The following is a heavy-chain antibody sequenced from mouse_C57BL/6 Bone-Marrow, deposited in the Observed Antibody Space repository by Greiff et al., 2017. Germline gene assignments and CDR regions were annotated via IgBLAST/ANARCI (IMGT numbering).Heavy chain of an antibody. Sequence: VQLQQSGAELVRPGASVKLSCTASGFNIKDDYMHWVKQRPEQGLEWIGWIDPENGDTEYASKFQGKATITADTSSNTAYLQLSSLTSEDAAVYYCTAWGNYRFAYWGQGTLVTVSA. CDR2: IDPENGDT. CDR1: GFNIKDDY. D-gene: IGHD2-1*01. J-gene: IGHJ3*01. CDR3: TAWGNYRFAY. V-gene: IGHV14-4*01.